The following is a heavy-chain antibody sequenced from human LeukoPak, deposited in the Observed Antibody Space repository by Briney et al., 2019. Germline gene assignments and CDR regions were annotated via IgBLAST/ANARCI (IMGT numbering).Heavy chain of an antibody. D-gene: IGHD5-18*01. CDR1: GGSISGYY. CDR2: IYHSGRT. CDR3: ARHAALDTKRGWNNHNWFDP. Sequence: SETLSLTCTVSGGSISGYYWSWFRQPPGKGLEWIGYIYHSGRTSYNPSLKSRVTISVDTSKNQFSLSLSSVTAADTAVYYCARHAALDTKRGWNNHNWFDPWGQGTLVTVSS. V-gene: IGHV4-59*08. J-gene: IGHJ5*02.